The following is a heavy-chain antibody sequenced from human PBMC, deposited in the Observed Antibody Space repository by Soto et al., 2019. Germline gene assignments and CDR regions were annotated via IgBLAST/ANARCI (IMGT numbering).Heavy chain of an antibody. CDR2: MNPDSENT. V-gene: IGHV1-8*01. CDR1: GYTFTNYD. D-gene: IGHD3-10*01. Sequence: QVHLVQSGAEVKQPGASVRVSCKASGYTFTNYDITWVRQATGQGLEWMGWMNPDSENTGSPQKFQGRVTMTVNTSINTAYMELTSLRSKDTAVYYCTRAQFEFGSYFGLDVWGQGTTVTVSS. CDR3: TRAQFEFGSYFGLDV. J-gene: IGHJ6*02.